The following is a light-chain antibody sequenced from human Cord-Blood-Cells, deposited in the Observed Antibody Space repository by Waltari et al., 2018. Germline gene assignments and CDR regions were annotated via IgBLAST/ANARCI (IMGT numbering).Light chain of an antibody. Sequence: QSVLTQPPSVSAAPGQKVTISCSGSSSNIGNNYVSWYQQLSGPAPKLLIYDNNKRPSGIPDRFSGSKSGTSATLGITGLQTGDEADYYCGTWDSSLSAVVFGGGTKLTVL. V-gene: IGLV1-51*01. CDR1: SSNIGNNY. J-gene: IGLJ2*01. CDR2: DNN. CDR3: GTWDSSLSAVV.